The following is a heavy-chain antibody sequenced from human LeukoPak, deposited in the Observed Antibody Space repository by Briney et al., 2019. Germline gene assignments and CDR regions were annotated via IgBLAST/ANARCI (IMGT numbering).Heavy chain of an antibody. CDR3: ARKYYYASGNYYDL. J-gene: IGHJ5*02. Sequence: SETLSLTCTVSGGSISSYYWSWIRQPPGKGLEWIGYIYYSGSTNYNPSLKSRVTISVDTSKNQFSLKLSSVTAADTAVYYCARKYYYASGNYYDLWGQGTLVTVSS. CDR2: IYYSGST. CDR1: GGSISSYY. D-gene: IGHD3-10*01. V-gene: IGHV4-59*12.